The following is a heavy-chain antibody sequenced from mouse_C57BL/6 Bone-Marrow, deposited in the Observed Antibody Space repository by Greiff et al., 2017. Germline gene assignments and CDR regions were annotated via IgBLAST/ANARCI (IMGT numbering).Heavy chain of an antibody. CDR2: IYPGGGYT. Sequence: QVQLKQSGAELVRPGTSVKMSCKASGYTFTNYWIGWAKQRPGHGLEWIGDIYPGGGYTNYNEKFKGKATLTADKSSSTAYMQFSSLTSEDSAIYYSARWGYEYDHGYYAIDYWGQGNSVPVSS. D-gene: IGHD2-4*01. CDR3: ARWGYEYDHGYYAIDY. CDR1: GYTFTNYW. V-gene: IGHV1-63*01. J-gene: IGHJ4*01.